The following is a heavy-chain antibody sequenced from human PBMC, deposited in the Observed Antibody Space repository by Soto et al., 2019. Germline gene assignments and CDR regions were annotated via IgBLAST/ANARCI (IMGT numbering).Heavy chain of an antibody. V-gene: IGHV3-30-3*01. CDR2: VSHDGSNK. Sequence: GGSLRLSCAASGFSFSSCAMHWVRQAPGKGLEWVAVVSHDGSNKYYADSVKGRVTISRDNSKNTLYLQMNSLRAEDTAVYYCARVPSSSGRAHFDYWGQGTLVTVSS. CDR3: ARVPSSSGRAHFDY. D-gene: IGHD2-15*01. CDR1: GFSFSSCA. J-gene: IGHJ4*02.